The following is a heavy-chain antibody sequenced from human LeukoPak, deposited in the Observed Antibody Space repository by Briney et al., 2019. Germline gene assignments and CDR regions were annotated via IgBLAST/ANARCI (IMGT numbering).Heavy chain of an antibody. J-gene: IGHJ6*03. CDR2: INWNGGST. CDR1: GFIFDDYG. CDR3: TRVEETATTAAIIRKYSYYYYYMDV. Sequence: GGSLRLSCAASGFIFDDYGMSWVRQAPGKGLEWVSGINWNGGSTGYADSVKGRFTISRDNAKNSLYLQMSSLIAEDTAVYYCTRVEETATTAAIIRKYSYYYYYMDVWGKGNTVTVSS. D-gene: IGHD4-11*01. V-gene: IGHV3-20*04.